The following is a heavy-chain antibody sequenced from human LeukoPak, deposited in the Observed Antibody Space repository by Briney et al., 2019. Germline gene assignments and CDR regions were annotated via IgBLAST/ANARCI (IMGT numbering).Heavy chain of an antibody. D-gene: IGHD6-13*01. J-gene: IGHJ5*01. CDR1: GFTFSSHW. Sequence: GGSLRLSCAASGFTFSSHWMHWVRQVPGKGLVWVSRINSDGSSTSYADSVKGRFTISRDNAKNTLYLQMNSLRAEDTAVYYCARDGSSWSNWLDSWGQGTLVTVSS. V-gene: IGHV3-74*01. CDR3: ARDGSSWSNWLDS. CDR2: INSDGSST.